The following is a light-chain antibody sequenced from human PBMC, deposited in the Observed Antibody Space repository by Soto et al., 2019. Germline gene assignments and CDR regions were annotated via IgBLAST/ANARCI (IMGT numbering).Light chain of an antibody. Sequence: EIVLTQSPGTLSLSPGERATLSCRASQSVTSNKLAWYQQKPGQAPRLLIYDASGGTTGSPDRFSGSGSGEDFTLTISRLEPEDFAVYYCQQYGSSPITFGQGTRLEIK. CDR1: QSVTSNK. CDR2: DAS. J-gene: IGKJ5*01. V-gene: IGKV3-20*01. CDR3: QQYGSSPIT.